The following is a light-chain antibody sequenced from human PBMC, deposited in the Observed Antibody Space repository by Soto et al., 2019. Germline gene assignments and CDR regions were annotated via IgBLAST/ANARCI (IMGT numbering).Light chain of an antibody. J-gene: IGKJ5*01. CDR2: DAS. CDR3: QQYNNWPLT. Sequence: EIVLTQSPATLALSPGERATRSCRASQSVSSYLAWYQQKPGQAPRLLIYDASSRATGIPDRVSGSGSGTEFTLTIGSLQSEDFAVYYCQQYNNWPLTFGQGTRLEIK. CDR1: QSVSSY. V-gene: IGKV3D-15*01.